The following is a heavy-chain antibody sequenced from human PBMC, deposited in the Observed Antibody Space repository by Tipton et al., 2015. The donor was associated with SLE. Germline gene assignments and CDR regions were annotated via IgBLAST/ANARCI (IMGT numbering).Heavy chain of an antibody. CDR3: ARVTYYYDSSGSKGFAFDI. D-gene: IGHD3-22*01. CDR2: IYTSGST. J-gene: IGHJ3*02. Sequence: TLSLTCTVSGGSISSYYWSWIRQPAGKGLEWSGRIYTSGSTNYNPSRKSRVTMSVDTSKNQFSLKLSSVTAADTAVYYCARVTYYYDSSGSKGFAFDIWGQGTMVTVSS. CDR1: GGSISSYY. V-gene: IGHV4-4*07.